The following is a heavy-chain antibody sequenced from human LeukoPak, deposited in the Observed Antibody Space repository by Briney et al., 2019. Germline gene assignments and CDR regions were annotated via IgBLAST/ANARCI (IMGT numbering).Heavy chain of an antibody. D-gene: IGHD3-22*01. CDR2: INGGSGNT. CDR3: ANPRYDSSGYYYVD. CDR1: GYTFTDYT. Sequence: WASVKVSCTASGYTFTDYTMHWLRQAPGQRLDWMGWINGGSGNTKYSPEFQGRVTITRDTSASTAYMELSSLRPEDTAVYYCANPRYDSSGYYYVDWGQGTLVTVSS. J-gene: IGHJ4*02. V-gene: IGHV1-3*01.